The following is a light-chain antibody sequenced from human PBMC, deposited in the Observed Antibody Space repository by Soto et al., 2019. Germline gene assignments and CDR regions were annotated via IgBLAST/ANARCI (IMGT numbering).Light chain of an antibody. J-gene: IGKJ2*01. Sequence: EIVLTQSPATLSLSPGERATLSCRASQSVSTYLAWYQQKPGQAPRLLIYDASNRATGIPARFSGSGSGTDFTLTISSLEPEDFAVYYCQQRNNWPPMYTFGQGTKLEIK. CDR3: QQRNNWPPMYT. CDR2: DAS. V-gene: IGKV3-11*01. CDR1: QSVSTY.